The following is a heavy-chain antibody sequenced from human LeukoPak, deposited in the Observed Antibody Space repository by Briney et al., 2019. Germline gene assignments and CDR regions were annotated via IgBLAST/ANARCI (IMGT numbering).Heavy chain of an antibody. CDR1: GGSISSYY. Sequence: SETLSLTCTVSGGSISSYYWSWIRQPPGKGLEWIGYIYYSGSTNYNPSLKSRVTLSVDTSKSQFSLKLSSVTAADTAVYYCARLLSGWLFDPWGQGTLVTVSS. CDR2: IYYSGST. CDR3: ARLLSGWLFDP. D-gene: IGHD3-22*01. V-gene: IGHV4-59*08. J-gene: IGHJ5*02.